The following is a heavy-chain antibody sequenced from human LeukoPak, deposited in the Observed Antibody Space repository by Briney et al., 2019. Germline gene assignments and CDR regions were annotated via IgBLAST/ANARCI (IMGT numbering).Heavy chain of an antibody. Sequence: PGGSLRLSCAASGFSFSTSPVSWVRQPPGKGLEWVSAMNNGPGATFYRDSVRGRFTISRDDSKSTLYLQMNSLRAEDTGTYYCAKTRYDLLDVWGQGTTVTVSS. D-gene: IGHD5-12*01. CDR1: GFSFSTSP. J-gene: IGHJ6*02. V-gene: IGHV3-23*01. CDR3: AKTRYDLLDV. CDR2: MNNGPGAT.